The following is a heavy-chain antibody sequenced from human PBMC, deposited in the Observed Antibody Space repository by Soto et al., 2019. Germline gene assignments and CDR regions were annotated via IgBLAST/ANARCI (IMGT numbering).Heavy chain of an antibody. CDR3: ERSSGWYEADAVDM. CDR1: GFTFGDYE. V-gene: IGHV3-11*01. J-gene: IGHJ3*02. D-gene: IGHD6-19*01. Sequence: QVQLVESGGGLVQPGGSLRLSCAASGFTFGDYEMSWIRQAAGKGPEWVSFISRSGNTIYYADSVKGRFSISRDNAENSLYLQMESLRVEDTATYFCERSSGWYEADAVDMWGQGTMVTVSA. CDR2: ISRSGNTI.